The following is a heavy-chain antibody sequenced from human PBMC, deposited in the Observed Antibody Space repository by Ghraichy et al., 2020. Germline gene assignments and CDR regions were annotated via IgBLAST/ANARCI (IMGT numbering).Heavy chain of an antibody. CDR3: AKIPSLVDTAMVGEGPFDY. Sequence: GGSLRLSCAASGFTFSSYAMSWVRQAPGKGLEWVSAISGSGGSTYYADSVKGRFTISRDNSKNTLYLQMNSLRAEDTAVYYCAKIPSLVDTAMVGEGPFDYWGQGTLVTVSS. V-gene: IGHV3-23*01. CDR1: GFTFSSYA. D-gene: IGHD5-18*01. CDR2: ISGSGGST. J-gene: IGHJ4*02.